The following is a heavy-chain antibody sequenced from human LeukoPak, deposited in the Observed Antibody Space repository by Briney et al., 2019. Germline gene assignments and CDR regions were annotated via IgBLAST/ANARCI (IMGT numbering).Heavy chain of an antibody. J-gene: IGHJ4*02. V-gene: IGHV1-2*06. CDR1: GFTFTGYY. CDR2: IMLSSGGT. CDR3: AREDISVWFPFDL. D-gene: IGHD6-19*01. Sequence: GASVKVSCKASGFTFTGYYMHWVRQAPGQGPEWMGRIMLSSGGTDSSQKFQGRVTMTRDTSISTAYMEVSGPTSDDTAVYYCAREDISVWFPFDLWGQGTLVTVSA.